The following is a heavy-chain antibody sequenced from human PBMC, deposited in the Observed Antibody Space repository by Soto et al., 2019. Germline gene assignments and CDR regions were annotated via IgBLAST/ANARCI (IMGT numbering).Heavy chain of an antibody. CDR1: GYTFTSYY. J-gene: IGHJ4*02. V-gene: IGHV1-2*02. D-gene: IGHD6-6*01. CDR3: ARAGGSSSSHPRQLKKFDY. Sequence: GASVKVSCKASGYTFTSYYMHWVRQAPGQGLEWMGWINPNSGGTNYAQKFQGRVTMTRDTSISTAYMELSRLRSDDTAVYYCARAGGSSSSHPRQLKKFDYWGQGTLVTVSS. CDR2: INPNSGGT.